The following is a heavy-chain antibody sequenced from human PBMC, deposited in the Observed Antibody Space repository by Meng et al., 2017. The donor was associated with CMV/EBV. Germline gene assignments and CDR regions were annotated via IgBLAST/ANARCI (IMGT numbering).Heavy chain of an antibody. V-gene: IGHV3-21*01. Sequence: GESLKISCAASGFTFSNYNMNRVRQAPGKGPEWVSSVSSTSTDIYYADSVKGRFTISIDNAKKSLSLQMDSLRVEDTAVYYCARGKYGIYPFHYGMDVWGQGTTVTVSS. CDR3: ARGKYGIYPFHYGMDV. CDR1: GFTFSNYN. J-gene: IGHJ6*02. CDR2: VSSTSTDI. D-gene: IGHD2/OR15-2a*01.